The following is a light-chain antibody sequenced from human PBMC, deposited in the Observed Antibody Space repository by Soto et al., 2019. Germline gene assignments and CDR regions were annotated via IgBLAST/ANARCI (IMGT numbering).Light chain of an antibody. CDR3: QQYGSSPLT. CDR1: QSVNSNS. Sequence: EIVLTQSPGTLSLSPGERATLSCGASQSVNSNSLAWYQQKPGQAPRLLFYAASNRASGVPDRFSASGSGTDFTLTISRLEPEEFAVYHCQQYGSSPLTFGGGTKVEIK. CDR2: AAS. J-gene: IGKJ4*01. V-gene: IGKV3-20*01.